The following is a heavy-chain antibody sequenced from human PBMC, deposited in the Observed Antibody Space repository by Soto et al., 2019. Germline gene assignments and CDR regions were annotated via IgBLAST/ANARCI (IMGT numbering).Heavy chain of an antibody. D-gene: IGHD3-3*01. CDR1: GGTFSSYA. Sequence: ASVKVSCKASGGTFSSYAISWVRQAPGQGLEWMGGIIPIFGTANYAQKFQGRVTITADESTSTAYMELSSLRSEDTAVYYCARAYYDFWSGYSKETTYYYYGMDVWGQGTTVTVSS. CDR3: ARAYYDFWSGYSKETTYYYYGMDV. CDR2: IIPIFGTA. V-gene: IGHV1-69*13. J-gene: IGHJ6*02.